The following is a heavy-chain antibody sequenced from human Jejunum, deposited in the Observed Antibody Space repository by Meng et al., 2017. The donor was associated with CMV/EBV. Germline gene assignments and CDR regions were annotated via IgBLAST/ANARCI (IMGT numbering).Heavy chain of an antibody. CDR3: AREQMGAWSGYFDY. J-gene: IGHJ4*02. CDR1: GLRVSDNY. Sequence: SGLRVSDNYMVWVRQVAGKGLQWVSTLYTGGSAHYAPSVEGRFTISKDNSNNMVYLQMNSLGAEDTAVYYCAREQMGAWSGYFDYWGQGVLATVSS. V-gene: IGHV3-53*01. D-gene: IGHD3-3*01. CDR2: LYTGGSA.